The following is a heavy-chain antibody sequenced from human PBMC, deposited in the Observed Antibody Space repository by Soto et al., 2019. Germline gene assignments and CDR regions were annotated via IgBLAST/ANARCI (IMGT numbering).Heavy chain of an antibody. CDR1: GYSFTGYW. CDR2: VFPGDSDT. CDR3: ARGKYNWNYADY. V-gene: IGHV5-51*01. Sequence: EVQLVQSGAEVKKPGESLKISCKGSGYSFTGYWIGWVRQMPGRGLEWMGIVFPGDSDTRYSPSFQGQVTISVDKSISTAYLQWTSLKASDTAMYFCARGKYNWNYADYWGQGTLVTVSS. D-gene: IGHD1-1*01. J-gene: IGHJ4*02.